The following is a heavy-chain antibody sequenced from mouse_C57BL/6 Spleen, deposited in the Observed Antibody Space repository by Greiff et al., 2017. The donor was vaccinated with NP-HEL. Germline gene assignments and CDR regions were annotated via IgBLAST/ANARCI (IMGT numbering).Heavy chain of an antibody. CDR1: GFSLTSYA. V-gene: IGHV2-9-1*01. D-gene: IGHD1-1*01. CDR3: ARNNYYGSSYVYFDY. J-gene: IGHJ2*01. Sequence: VKLQESGPGLVAPSQSLSITCTVSGFSLTSYAISWVRQPPGKGLEWLGVIWTGGGTNYNSALKSRLSISKDNSKSQVFLKMNSLQTDDTARYYCARNNYYGSSYVYFDYWGQGTTLTVSS. CDR2: IWTGGGT.